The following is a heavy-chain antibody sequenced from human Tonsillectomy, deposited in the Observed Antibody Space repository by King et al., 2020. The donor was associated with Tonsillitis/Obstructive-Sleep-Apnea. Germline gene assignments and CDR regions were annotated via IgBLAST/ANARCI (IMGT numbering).Heavy chain of an antibody. J-gene: IGHJ4*02. Sequence: QLVQSGAEVKKPGESLKISCKASGYSFTNYWIGWVRQMPGKGLEWMGIIYPDDSDTRHSPSFRGQVTIPADKSTSTAYLQWSSLKATDTAMYYCARSCSSNNCFGYYFDYWGQGTLVTASS. CDR1: GYSFTNYW. CDR3: ARSCSSNNCFGYYFDY. V-gene: IGHV5-51*01. D-gene: IGHD2-2*01. CDR2: IYPDDSDT.